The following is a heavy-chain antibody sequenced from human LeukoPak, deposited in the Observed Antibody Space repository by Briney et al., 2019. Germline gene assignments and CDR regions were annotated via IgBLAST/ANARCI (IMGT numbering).Heavy chain of an antibody. CDR1: GFNLTNYA. J-gene: IGHJ6*03. CDR3: ARGDKVVGADYHYYMDV. D-gene: IGHD2-15*01. V-gene: IGHV3-48*03. Sequence: GGSLRLSCAASGFNLTNYAMHWVRQAPGKGLEWVSYISDTGSTIYYADSVEGRFTISRDNAKNSLYLQMNSLRAEDTAVYYCARGDKVVGADYHYYMDVWGKGTTVTISS. CDR2: ISDTGSTI.